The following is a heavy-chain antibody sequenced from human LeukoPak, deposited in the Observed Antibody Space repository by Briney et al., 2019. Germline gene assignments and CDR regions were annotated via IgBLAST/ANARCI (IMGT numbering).Heavy chain of an antibody. Sequence: ASVKVSCKVSGYTLTELSMHWVRQAPGKGLEWMGGFDPEDGEPIYAQKFQGRVTMTEDTSTDTAYMELSSLRSEDTAVYYCATGVPLQVGATNKDYYYYYGMDVWGQGTTVTVSS. CDR1: GYTLTELS. CDR3: ATGVPLQVGATNKDYYYYYGMDV. CDR2: FDPEDGEP. J-gene: IGHJ6*02. V-gene: IGHV1-24*01. D-gene: IGHD1-26*01.